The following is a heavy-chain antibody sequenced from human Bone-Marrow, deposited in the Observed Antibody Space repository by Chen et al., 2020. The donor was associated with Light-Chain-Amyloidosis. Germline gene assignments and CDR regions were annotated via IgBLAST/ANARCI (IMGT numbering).Heavy chain of an antibody. CDR2: IYPDDSDA. CDR3: ARRRDGYNFDY. J-gene: IGHJ4*02. V-gene: IGHV5-51*01. D-gene: IGHD5-12*01. CDR1: GYTFPNYW. Sequence: EVQLEQSGPEVKKPGASLKISCKGSGYTFPNYWSGWVRQLPGKGLEWMGVIYPDDSDARYSPSFEGQVTISADKSITTAYLQWRSLKASDTAMYYCARRRDGYNFDYWGQGTLVTVSS.